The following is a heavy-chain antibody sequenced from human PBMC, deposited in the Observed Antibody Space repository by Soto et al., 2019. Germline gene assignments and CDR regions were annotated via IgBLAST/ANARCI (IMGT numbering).Heavy chain of an antibody. Sequence: SQTLSLTCAISGDSVSSKSATWNWFRQPPSRGLEWLGRTYYRSKWSNDYGLSVKGRITVNPDTSKNQFSLQLNSVTPEDTAVYYCARALAGSYDYWGQGTLVTVSS. V-gene: IGHV6-1*01. CDR1: GDSVSSKSAT. CDR3: ARALAGSYDY. D-gene: IGHD1-26*01. J-gene: IGHJ4*02. CDR2: TYYRSKWSN.